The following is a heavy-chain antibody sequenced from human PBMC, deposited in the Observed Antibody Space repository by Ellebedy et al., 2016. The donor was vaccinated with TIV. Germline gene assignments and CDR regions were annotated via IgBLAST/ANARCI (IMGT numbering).Heavy chain of an antibody. CDR3: ARSPTTVAYYYGMDV. J-gene: IGHJ6*02. CDR1: GFTVSSNY. V-gene: IGHV3-53*01. CDR2: IYSGGST. Sequence: GESLKISCAASGFTVSSNYMSWVRQAPGKGLEWVSVIYSGGSTYYADSVKGRFTISRDNSKNTLYLQMNSLRAEDTAVYYCARSPTTVAYYYGMDVWGQGTTVTVSS. D-gene: IGHD4-17*01.